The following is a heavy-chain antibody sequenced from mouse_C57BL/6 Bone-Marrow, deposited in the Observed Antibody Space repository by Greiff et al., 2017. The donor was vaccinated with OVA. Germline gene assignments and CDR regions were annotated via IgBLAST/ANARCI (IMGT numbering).Heavy chain of an antibody. V-gene: IGHV1-81*01. J-gene: IGHJ2*01. CDR1: GYTFTSYG. Sequence: VQLQQSGAELARPGASVKLSCKASGYTFTSYGISWVKQRTGQGLEWIGEIYPRSGNTYYNEKFKGKATLTADKSSSTAYMELRSLTSEYSAVYFCARGGWCFDYWGQGTTLTVSS. D-gene: IGHD3-3*01. CDR3: ARGGWCFDY. CDR2: IYPRSGNT.